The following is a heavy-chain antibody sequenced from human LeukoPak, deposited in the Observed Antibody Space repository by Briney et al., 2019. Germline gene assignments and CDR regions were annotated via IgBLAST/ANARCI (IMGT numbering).Heavy chain of an antibody. D-gene: IGHD4-17*01. CDR3: ARLLYGDSQAFDY. CDR2: IYPGDSDT. J-gene: IGHJ4*02. V-gene: IGHV5-51*01. CDR1: GYSFTSYW. Sequence: KVSCKASGYSFTSYWIGWVRQMPGKGLEWMGIIYPGDSDTRYSPSFQGQVTISADKSISTAYLQWSSLKASDTAMYYCARLLYGDSQAFDYWGQGTLVTVSS.